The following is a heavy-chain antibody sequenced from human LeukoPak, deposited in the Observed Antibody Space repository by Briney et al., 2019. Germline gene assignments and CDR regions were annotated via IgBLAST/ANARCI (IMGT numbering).Heavy chain of an antibody. CDR3: ARQMRNIDAFDI. D-gene: IGHD2/OR15-2a*01. CDR2: ILGGAGST. Sequence: GGSLRLSCAASGFSFRSDGMSWVRQAPGKGLEWVSGILGGAGSTYYADSVKGRFTISRDNSKNTLYLQMNSLRAEDTALYYCARQMRNIDAFDIWGQGTMVTVSS. V-gene: IGHV3-23*01. J-gene: IGHJ3*02. CDR1: GFSFRSDG.